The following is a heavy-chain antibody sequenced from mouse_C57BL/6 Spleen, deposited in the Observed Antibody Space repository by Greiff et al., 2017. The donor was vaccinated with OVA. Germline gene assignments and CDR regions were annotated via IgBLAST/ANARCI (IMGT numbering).Heavy chain of an antibody. Sequence: VQLQLSGPELVKPGASVKISCKASGYAFSSSWMNWVKQRPGKGLEWIGRIYPGDGDTNYNGKFKGKATLTADKSSSTAYMQLSSLTSEDSAVYFCAKDDYDGGFAYWGQGTLVTVSA. V-gene: IGHV1-82*01. CDR3: AKDDYDGGFAY. J-gene: IGHJ3*01. CDR1: GYAFSSSW. D-gene: IGHD2-4*01. CDR2: IYPGDGDT.